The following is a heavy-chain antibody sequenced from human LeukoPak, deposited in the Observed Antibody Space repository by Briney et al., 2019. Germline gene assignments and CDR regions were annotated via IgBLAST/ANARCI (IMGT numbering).Heavy chain of an antibody. V-gene: IGHV5-10-1*01. J-gene: IGHJ4*02. D-gene: IGHD4-23*01. Sequence: GESLKTSCKGSGYTFTNYWITWVRQMPGKGLEWMGSIDPSDSYTNYSPSLQGHVTISADKSVSTAYLQWSGLKASDTTMYYCARFLFDGNSRCFDYWGQGTLVTVSS. CDR1: GYTFTNYW. CDR3: ARFLFDGNSRCFDY. CDR2: IDPSDSYT.